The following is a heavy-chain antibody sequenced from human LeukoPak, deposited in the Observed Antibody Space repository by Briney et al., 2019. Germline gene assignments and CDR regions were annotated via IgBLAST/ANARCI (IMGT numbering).Heavy chain of an antibody. J-gene: IGHJ4*02. CDR3: ARDRDTDMVILDY. CDR1: GFTFSSYG. CDR2: ISYDGSNK. Sequence: GGSLRLSCAASGFTFSSYGMHWVRQAPGKGLEWVAVISYDGSNKYYADSVKGRFTISRDNAKNTLYLQMNSLRAEDTAIYYCARDRDTDMVILDYWGQGTLVTVSS. V-gene: IGHV3-30*03. D-gene: IGHD5-18*01.